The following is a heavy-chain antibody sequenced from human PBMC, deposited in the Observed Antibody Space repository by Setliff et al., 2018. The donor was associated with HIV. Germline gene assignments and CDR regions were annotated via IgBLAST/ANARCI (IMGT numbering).Heavy chain of an antibody. CDR1: GGSISTNYW. CDR2: IYHGGYT. J-gene: IGHJ6*03. D-gene: IGHD3-3*01. V-gene: IGHV4-4*02. Sequence: SETLSLTCAVSGGSISTNYWWSWVRQPPGKGLEWIGEIYHGGYTNYNPSLKSRATISVDKSKNQFSLKLSSVTAADTAVYYCAKVVVRSRFLEWSPSRDYSYYYMDVWGKGTTVTVSS. CDR3: AKVVVRSRFLEWSPSRDYSYYYMDV.